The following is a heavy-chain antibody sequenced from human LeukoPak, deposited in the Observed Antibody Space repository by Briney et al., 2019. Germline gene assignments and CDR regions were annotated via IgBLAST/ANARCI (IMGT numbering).Heavy chain of an antibody. D-gene: IGHD6-6*01. CDR1: GYSITSGYY. J-gene: IGHJ6*03. Sequence: SETLCLTCDVSGYSITSGYYWGWFRQPPGKGLEWIGNIFHAGNTYYNPSLRNRVTISVDTSKNQFSLRLTSVTAADTAVYYCARQGGSSSPYYYYYMDVWGKGTTVTVSS. CDR2: IFHAGNT. V-gene: IGHV4-38-2*01. CDR3: ARQGGSSSPYYYYYMDV.